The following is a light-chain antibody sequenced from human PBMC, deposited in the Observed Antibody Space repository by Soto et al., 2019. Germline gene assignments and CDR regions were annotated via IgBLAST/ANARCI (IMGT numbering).Light chain of an antibody. CDR3: MQGTHWPLA. CDR2: KVS. V-gene: IGKV2-30*01. J-gene: IGKJ4*01. Sequence: VVMTQSPLSLPVTLGQPASISCRSSQSLQYSDGITYLNWFQQRPGQSPRRLIYKVSNRDSGGAGRISGSRSGSDFTLKISRVEAQYVRIDYCMQGTHWPLAFSRGTKVQIK. CDR1: QSLQYSDGITY.